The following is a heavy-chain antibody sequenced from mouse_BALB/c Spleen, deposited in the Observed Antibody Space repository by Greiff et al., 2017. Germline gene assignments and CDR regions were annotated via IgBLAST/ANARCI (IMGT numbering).Heavy chain of an antibody. Sequence: EVKLMESGGGLVQPGGSRKLSCAASGFTFSSFGMHWVRQAPEKGLEWVAYISSGSSTIYYADTVKGRFTISRDNPKNTLFLQMTSLRSEDTAMYYCAREGYGYGAYWGQGTLVTVSA. CDR3: AREGYGYGAY. CDR1: GFTFSSFG. D-gene: IGHD2-2*01. V-gene: IGHV5-17*02. J-gene: IGHJ3*01. CDR2: ISSGSSTI.